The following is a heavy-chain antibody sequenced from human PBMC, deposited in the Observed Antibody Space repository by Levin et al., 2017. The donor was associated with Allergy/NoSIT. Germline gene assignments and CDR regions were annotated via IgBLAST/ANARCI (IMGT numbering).Heavy chain of an antibody. CDR3: AKGVSSGSPYRAFDM. J-gene: IGHJ3*02. Sequence: ASVKVSCAASGFTFISYTMTWVRQAPGRGLEWVSTLRYSGDTTHYADSVKGRFTISRDGSRDTLFLQMNSLRPEDTAVYYCAKGVSSGSPYRAFDMWGQGTMVTVSS. CDR1: GFTFISYT. D-gene: IGHD1-26*01. V-gene: IGHV3-23*01. CDR2: LRYSGDTT.